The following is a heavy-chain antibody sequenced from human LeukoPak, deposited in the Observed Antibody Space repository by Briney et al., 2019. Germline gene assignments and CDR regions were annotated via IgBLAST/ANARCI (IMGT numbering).Heavy chain of an antibody. CDR2: IYYSGDS. CDR1: GGSISSRGSS. V-gene: IGHV4-30-2*06. CDR3: ARGLGIAAAGTYKTFDY. J-gene: IGHJ4*02. Sequence: SSETLSLTCAVSGGSISSRGSSWSWIRQSPGKGLEWIGYIYYSGDSYRNPSLKSRVSLSLDRSKNQFSLKLNSLTAADTAVYYCARGLGIAAAGTYKTFDYWGQGTLVTVSS. D-gene: IGHD6-13*01.